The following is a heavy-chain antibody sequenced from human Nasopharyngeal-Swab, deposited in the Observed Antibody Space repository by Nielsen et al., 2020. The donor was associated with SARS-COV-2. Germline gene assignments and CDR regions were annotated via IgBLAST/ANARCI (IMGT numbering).Heavy chain of an antibody. CDR3: AKANVFFWFGQFKNDGFDI. D-gene: IGHD3-10*01. CDR1: GFSFNNYG. CDR2: ISYEGSKK. Sequence: GESLKISCTASGFSFNNYGMHWVRQAPGKGLEWVAVISYEGSKKYYAESVEGRFTISRDFSKSTLYLQLNSLTPEDTAMYYCAKANVFFWFGQFKNDGFDIWGQGTMVAVSS. J-gene: IGHJ3*02. V-gene: IGHV3-30*18.